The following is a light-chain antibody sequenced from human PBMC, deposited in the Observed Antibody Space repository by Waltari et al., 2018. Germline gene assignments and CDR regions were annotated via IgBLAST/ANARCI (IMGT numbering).Light chain of an antibody. V-gene: IGLV3-21*03. CDR1: NIGSKS. CDR2: DDS. Sequence: SYELTQPPSVSVAPGKTARITCGGRNIGSKSVHWYQQKPGQAPVLVVYDDSDRPSGIPERLSVSNSGNTATLTITRVEAGDEAAYYCQVWDTSSDHPVFGGGTKLTVL. CDR3: QVWDTSSDHPV. J-gene: IGLJ2*01.